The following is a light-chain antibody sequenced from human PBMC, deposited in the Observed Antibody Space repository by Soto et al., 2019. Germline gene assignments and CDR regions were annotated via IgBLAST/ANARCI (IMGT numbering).Light chain of an antibody. Sequence: QSVLTQPPSVSGASAQRVTISCTRSSSNIGAGYDVHWYQQLPGTAPKLLIYGNSNRPSGVPDRFSGSKSGTSASLAITGLQAEDEADYYCQYYDSSLSGPVVFGGGTKLTVL. CDR3: QYYDSSLSGPVV. CDR2: GNS. CDR1: SSNIGAGYD. J-gene: IGLJ2*01. V-gene: IGLV1-40*01.